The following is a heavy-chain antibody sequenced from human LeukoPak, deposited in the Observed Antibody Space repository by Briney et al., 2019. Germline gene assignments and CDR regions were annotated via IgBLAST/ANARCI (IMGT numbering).Heavy chain of an antibody. Sequence: GGSLRLSCAASGFTLSDYGMHWVRQAPGKGLEWVSYISSSSSTIYYADSVKGRFTISRDNAKNSLYLQMNSLRAEDTAVYYCARDFYGSGSYYWSDAFDIWGQGTMVTVSS. CDR3: ARDFYGSGSYYWSDAFDI. V-gene: IGHV3-48*01. CDR1: GFTLSDYG. D-gene: IGHD3-10*01. CDR2: ISSSSSTI. J-gene: IGHJ3*02.